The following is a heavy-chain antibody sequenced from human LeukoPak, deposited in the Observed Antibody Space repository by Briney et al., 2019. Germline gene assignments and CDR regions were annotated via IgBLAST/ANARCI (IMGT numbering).Heavy chain of an antibody. CDR3: AGKYYDIYGMDV. D-gene: IGHD3-9*01. J-gene: IGHJ6*02. V-gene: IGHV4-34*01. CDR1: GGSFSGYY. CDR2: INHGGST. Sequence: SETLSLTCAVYGGSFSGYYWSWIRQPPGKGLEWIGEINHGGSTNYNPSLRSRVTISVDTSKNQFSLKLSSVTAADTAVYYCAGKYYDIYGMDVWGQGTTVTVSS.